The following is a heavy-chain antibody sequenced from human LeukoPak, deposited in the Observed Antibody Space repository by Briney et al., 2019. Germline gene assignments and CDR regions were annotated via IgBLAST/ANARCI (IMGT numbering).Heavy chain of an antibody. J-gene: IGHJ4*02. D-gene: IGHD5-18*01. CDR3: ASFSGYSYGFDFDY. Sequence: SVKVSCKASGGTFSSYAISWVRQAPGQGLEWMGGIIPIFGTANYAQKFQGRVTITTDESTSTAYMELGSLRSEDTAVYYCASFSGYSYGFDFDYWGQGTLVTVSS. CDR2: IIPIFGTA. V-gene: IGHV1-69*05. CDR1: GGTFSSYA.